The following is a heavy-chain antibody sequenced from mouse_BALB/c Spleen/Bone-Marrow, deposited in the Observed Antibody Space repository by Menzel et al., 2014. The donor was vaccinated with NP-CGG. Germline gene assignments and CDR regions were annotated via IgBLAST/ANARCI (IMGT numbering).Heavy chain of an antibody. CDR2: IDPANGNT. CDR1: GFNIKDTY. CDR3: ARGGTTVTWYFNV. J-gene: IGHJ1*01. V-gene: IGHV14-3*02. Sequence: EVQVVESGAELVKPGASVKLSCTASGFNIKDTYMHWVKQRPEQGLEWIGRIDPANGNTKYDPKFQGKATITADPSSSTACRQLSRQTSEDAADYYSARGGTTVTWYFNVWGEGTTVTVTS. D-gene: IGHD2-2*01.